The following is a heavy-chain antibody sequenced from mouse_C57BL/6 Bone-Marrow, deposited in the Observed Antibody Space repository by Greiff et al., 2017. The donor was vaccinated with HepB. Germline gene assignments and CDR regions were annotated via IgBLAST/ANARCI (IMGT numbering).Heavy chain of an antibody. V-gene: IGHV1-82*01. D-gene: IGHD1-1*02. Sequence: QVQLKESGPELVKPGASVKISCKASGYAFSSSWMNWVKQRPGKGLEWIGRIYPGDGDTNYNGKFKGKATLTADKSSSTAYMQLSSLTSEDSAVYFCARWWYFDYWGQGTTLTVSS. CDR1: GYAFSSSW. J-gene: IGHJ2*01. CDR2: IYPGDGDT. CDR3: ARWWYFDY.